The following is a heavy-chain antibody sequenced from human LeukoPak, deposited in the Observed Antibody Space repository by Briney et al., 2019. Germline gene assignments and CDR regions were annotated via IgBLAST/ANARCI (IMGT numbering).Heavy chain of an antibody. CDR1: GYTFTSYY. CDR2: INPSGGST. V-gene: IGHV1-46*01. D-gene: IGHD2-2*01. CDR3: ARGGDIVVVPAAYCLIDY. Sequence: ASVEVSCKASGYTFTSYYMHWVRQAPGQGLEWMGIINPSGGSTSYAQKFQGRVTMTRDTSTSTVYMELSSLRSEDTAVYYCARGGDIVVVPAAYCLIDYWGQGTLVTVSS. J-gene: IGHJ4*02.